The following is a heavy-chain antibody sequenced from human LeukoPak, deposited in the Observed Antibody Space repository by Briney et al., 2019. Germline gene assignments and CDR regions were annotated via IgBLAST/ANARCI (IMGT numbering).Heavy chain of an antibody. D-gene: IGHD3-22*01. CDR3: ARGLWNYDRIP. CDR1: GFTFSSYA. CDR2: IIPIFGTA. Sequence: SVKVSCKASGFTFSSYAISWVRQAPGQGLEWMGGIIPIFGTANYAQKFQGRVTMTRNTSISTAYMELSSLRSEDTAVYYCARGLWNYDRIPWGQGTLVTVSS. J-gene: IGHJ5*02. V-gene: IGHV1-69*05.